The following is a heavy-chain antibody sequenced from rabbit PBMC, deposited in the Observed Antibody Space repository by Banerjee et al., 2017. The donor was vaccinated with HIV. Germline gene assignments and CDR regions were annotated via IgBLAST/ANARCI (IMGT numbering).Heavy chain of an antibody. CDR3: ARVAGDAWGAFDP. V-gene: IGHV1S45*01. CDR1: GFSFSNNYW. Sequence: EESGGGLVKPEGSLTLTCTASGFSFSNNYWICWVRQAPGKGLEWIACIYAGSSGSTYYASWAKGRFTISKTSSTTVTLQMTSLTAADTATYFCARVAGDAWGAFDPRGPGTLVTVS. J-gene: IGHJ2*01. CDR2: IYAGSSGST. D-gene: IGHD2-1*01.